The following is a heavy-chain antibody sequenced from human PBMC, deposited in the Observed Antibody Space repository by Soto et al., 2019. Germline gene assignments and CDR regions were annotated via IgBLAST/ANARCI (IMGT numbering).Heavy chain of an antibody. D-gene: IGHD2-15*01. J-gene: IGHJ6*02. Sequence: QVQLVESGGGVVQPGRSLRLSCAASGFTFSSYGMHWVRQAPGKGLEWVAVISYDGSNKYYADSVKGRFTISRDNSKITLYLQMNSLRAEDTAVYYCAKEGESCSGGSCYGYYYYGMDVWGQGTTVTVSS. CDR3: AKEGESCSGGSCYGYYYYGMDV. V-gene: IGHV3-30*18. CDR1: GFTFSSYG. CDR2: ISYDGSNK.